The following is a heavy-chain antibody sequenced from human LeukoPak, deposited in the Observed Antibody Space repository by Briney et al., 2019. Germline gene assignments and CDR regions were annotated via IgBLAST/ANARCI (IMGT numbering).Heavy chain of an antibody. J-gene: IGHJ5*02. CDR2: ISAYNGDT. CDR1: VYPFTSYY. CDR3: ARDGLSYTNPNNWFNP. D-gene: IGHD2-2*02. V-gene: IGHV1-18*01. Sequence: ASVKVSCKASVYPFTSYYINWVRQAPGQGLEWMGWISAYNGDTNYAQNLQGRVTMITDTSTDTAYMELRSLRSDDTAVYYCARDGLSYTNPNNWFNPWGQGTLVTVSS.